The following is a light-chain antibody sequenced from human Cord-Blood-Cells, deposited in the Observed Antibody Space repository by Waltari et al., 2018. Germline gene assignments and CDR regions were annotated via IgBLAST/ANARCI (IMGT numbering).Light chain of an antibody. Sequence: EIVLTQSPGTLSLSLGERATLSCRASQSVSSSYLAWYQHKPGPAPTLLIYGASSRATGIPDRFSGSGSGTDFTLTISILEPEDFAVYYCQQYGSSPSYTFGQGTKLEIK. V-gene: IGKV3-20*01. CDR1: QSVSSSY. CDR2: GAS. CDR3: QQYGSSPSYT. J-gene: IGKJ2*01.